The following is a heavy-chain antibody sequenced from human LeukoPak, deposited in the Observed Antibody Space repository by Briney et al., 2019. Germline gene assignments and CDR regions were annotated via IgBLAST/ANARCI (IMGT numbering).Heavy chain of an antibody. CDR2: IYYSGST. Sequence: PSETLSLTCTVSGGSISSSSYYWGWIRQPPGKGLEWIGSIYYSGSTYYNPSLKSRVTISVDTSKNQFSLKLSSVTAADTAVYYCARLHLGVVVPAAIRGPDDAFDIWGQGTMVTVSS. D-gene: IGHD2-2*01. V-gene: IGHV4-39*01. CDR1: GGSISSSSYY. CDR3: ARLHLGVVVPAAIRGPDDAFDI. J-gene: IGHJ3*02.